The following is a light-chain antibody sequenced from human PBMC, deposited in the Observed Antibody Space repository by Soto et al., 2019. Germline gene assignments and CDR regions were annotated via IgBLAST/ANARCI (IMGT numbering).Light chain of an antibody. J-gene: IGKJ4*01. CDR3: QQYNDLRVIS. CDR2: TAS. Sequence: EIVMTQSPATLSVSPGERATLSCRASQSVSNNLAWYQQKPGQAPRLLIYTASTRATGIPARFSGSGSGTEFTLTISSLQSEDFAVYYCQQYNDLRVISFGGGSKVEIK. CDR1: QSVSNN. V-gene: IGKV3-15*01.